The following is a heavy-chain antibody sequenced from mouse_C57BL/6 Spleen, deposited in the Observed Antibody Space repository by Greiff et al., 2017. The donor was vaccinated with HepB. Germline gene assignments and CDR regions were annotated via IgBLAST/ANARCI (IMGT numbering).Heavy chain of an antibody. V-gene: IGHV1-15*01. Sequence: VKLQESGAELVRPGASVTLSCKASGYTFTDYEMHWVKQTPVHGLEWIGAIDPETGGTAYNQKFKGKAILTADKSSSTAYMELRSLTSEDSAVYYCTRGYDYEGAMDYWGQGTSVTVSS. CDR2: IDPETGGT. CDR1: GYTFTDYE. D-gene: IGHD2-4*01. CDR3: TRGYDYEGAMDY. J-gene: IGHJ4*01.